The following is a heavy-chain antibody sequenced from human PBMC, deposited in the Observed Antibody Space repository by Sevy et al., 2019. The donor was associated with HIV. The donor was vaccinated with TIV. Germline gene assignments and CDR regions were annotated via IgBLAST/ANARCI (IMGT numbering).Heavy chain of an antibody. Sequence: GGSLRLSCSASGFTFSSYAMHWVRQAPGKGLEYVSTISSNGGSTYYADSVKGRFTISRDNSKNTLYLQMSSLRAEDTAVYYCVKVCRGSYYDYWGQGTLVTVSS. D-gene: IGHD1-26*01. V-gene: IGHV3-64D*06. CDR1: GFTFSSYA. J-gene: IGHJ4*02. CDR3: VKVCRGSYYDY. CDR2: ISSNGGST.